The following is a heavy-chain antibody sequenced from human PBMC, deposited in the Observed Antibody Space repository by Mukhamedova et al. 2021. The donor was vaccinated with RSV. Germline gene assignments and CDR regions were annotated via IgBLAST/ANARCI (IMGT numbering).Heavy chain of an antibody. CDR1: GDFA. D-gene: IGHD3-10*01. Sequence: GDFAVTWVHQAPGKGLEWVGFIRTTTYGGTTQYAASVRGRFTISRDDSKSIAYLQMNSLKTEDTAMYYCSRGYYGSGSSYSDYWG. CDR2: IRTTTYGGTT. V-gene: IGHV3-49*04. CDR3: SRGYYGSGSSYSDY. J-gene: IGHJ4*01.